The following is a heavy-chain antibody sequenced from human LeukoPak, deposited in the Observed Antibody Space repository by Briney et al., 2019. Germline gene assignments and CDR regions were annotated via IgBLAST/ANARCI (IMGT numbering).Heavy chain of an antibody. D-gene: IGHD2-15*01. CDR2: INTSGST. CDR1: GASISSYY. Sequence: LETLSLACTVSGASISSYYWSWIRQPAGKGLEWIGRINTSGSTNYNPSLKSRVTMSVDTSKKQFSLKLSSVTAADTAVYYCARSIMGPQVVGSTALAWFDPWGQGTLVTVSS. J-gene: IGHJ5*02. V-gene: IGHV4-4*07. CDR3: ARSIMGPQVVGSTALAWFDP.